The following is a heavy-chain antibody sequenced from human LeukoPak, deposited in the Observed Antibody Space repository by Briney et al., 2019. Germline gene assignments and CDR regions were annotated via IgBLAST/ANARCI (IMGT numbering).Heavy chain of an antibody. CDR2: TYHRSKWYN. CDR3: AREAAGSAFDI. J-gene: IGHJ3*02. CDR1: GDSVSSDSAA. D-gene: IGHD6-13*01. Sequence: SQTLSLTCAISGDSVSSDSAAWNWIRQSPSSGLEWLGRTYHRSKWYNDYAVSVKSRITVNPDTSKNQFSLQLNSVTPEDTAVYYCAREAAGSAFDIWGQGTMVTVSS. V-gene: IGHV6-1*01.